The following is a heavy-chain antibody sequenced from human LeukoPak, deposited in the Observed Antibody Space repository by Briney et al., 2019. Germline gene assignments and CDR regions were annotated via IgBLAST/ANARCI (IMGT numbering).Heavy chain of an antibody. V-gene: IGHV3-15*01. D-gene: IGHD3-10*01. CDR2: IKSKTDGETT. J-gene: IGHJ6*02. CDR1: GFTFSDAW. Sequence: GGSLRLSCAASGFTFSDAWMSWVRQAPGKGLEWVGRIKSKTDGETTDYAAPVKGRFTISRDDSKNTLYLQVNSLKTEDTAVYYCTIPSILGYFGSRRNYGMDVWGQGTTVTVSS. CDR3: TIPSILGYFGSRRNYGMDV.